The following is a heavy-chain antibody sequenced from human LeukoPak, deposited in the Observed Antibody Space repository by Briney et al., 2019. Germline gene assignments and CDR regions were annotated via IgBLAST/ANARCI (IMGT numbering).Heavy chain of an antibody. V-gene: IGHV4-34*01. J-gene: IGHJ5*02. Sequence: SETLSLTCAVYGGSFSGYYWSWIRQPPGKGLEWIGEINHSGSTNYNPSLKSRVTISVDTSKNQFSLKLSSVTAADTAVYYCARRHQNNWFGPWGQGTLVTVSS. CDR2: INHSGST. CDR1: GGSFSGYY. CDR3: ARRHQNNWFGP.